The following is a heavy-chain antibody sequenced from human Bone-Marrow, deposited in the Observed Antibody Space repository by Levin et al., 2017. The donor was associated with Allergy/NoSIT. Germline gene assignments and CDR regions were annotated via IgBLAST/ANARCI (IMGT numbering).Heavy chain of an antibody. CDR2: IDWDDDK. V-gene: IGHV2-70*11. CDR3: ARSSPGGFSYGHHFDY. D-gene: IGHD5-18*01. Sequence: QTLSLTCTFSGFSLTTSAMCVSWIRQPPGKALEWLARIDWDDDKYYSTSLKTRLSISKDTSKNQVVLTMTNMDPVDTATYYCARSSPGGFSYGHHFDYWGQGTLVAVSS. CDR1: GFSLTTSAMC. J-gene: IGHJ4*02.